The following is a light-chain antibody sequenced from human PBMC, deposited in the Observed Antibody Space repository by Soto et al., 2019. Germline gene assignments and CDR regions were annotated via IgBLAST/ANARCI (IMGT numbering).Light chain of an antibody. V-gene: IGKV3D-15*03. Sequence: EIVMTQSPATQSVSPGERATLSCRASQSVSSSLAWYQQKPGQAPRLLIYHASIRAAGIPARFSASGSGTDFTLTISDVQPEDFALYYCHQRQSWPRTFGQGTKVDI. CDR2: HAS. CDR1: QSVSSS. J-gene: IGKJ1*01. CDR3: HQRQSWPRT.